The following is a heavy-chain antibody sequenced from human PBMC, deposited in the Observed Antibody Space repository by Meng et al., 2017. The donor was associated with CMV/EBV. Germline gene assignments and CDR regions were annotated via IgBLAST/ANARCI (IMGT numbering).Heavy chain of an antibody. Sequence: YTLSHYWIHWVRQAPGQGLEWVGIINPSGGSTTYAQKFQGRVVLTRDTSTSTVYMDLSSLRSEDRAVYYCARSGSTTSQQPGYFDLWGRGTLVTVSS. D-gene: IGHD2-2*01. J-gene: IGHJ2*01. V-gene: IGHV1-46*01. CDR2: INPSGGST. CDR3: ARSGSTTSQQPGYFDL. CDR1: YTLSHYW.